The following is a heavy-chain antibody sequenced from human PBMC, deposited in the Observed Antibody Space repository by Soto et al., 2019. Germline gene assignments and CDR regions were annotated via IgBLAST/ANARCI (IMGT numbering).Heavy chain of an antibody. D-gene: IGHD3-10*01. CDR1: GFTFSNAW. Sequence: EVQLVESGGGLVKPGGSLRVSCAASGFTFSNAWMFWVRQAPGKGPEWVGRIKSKTDGGTTDYNTLMKDRFTISREDSKNTLYLEMSSLDIEATADYYCCTGVAMVRSGDLAYWGQGVLVTVSS. V-gene: IGHV3-15*07. J-gene: IGHJ4*02. CDR2: IKSKTDGGTT. CDR3: CTGVAMVRSGDLAY.